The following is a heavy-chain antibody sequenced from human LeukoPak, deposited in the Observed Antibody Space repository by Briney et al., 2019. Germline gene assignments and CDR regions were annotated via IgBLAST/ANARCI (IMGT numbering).Heavy chain of an antibody. J-gene: IGHJ6*03. CDR3: AKHLGAAAGPTDYYYYMDV. D-gene: IGHD6-13*01. Sequence: PGGSLGLSCAASGFTFSSYAMSWVRQAPGKGLEWVSAISGSGGSTYYADSVKGRFTISRDNSKNTLHLQMNSLRAEDTAVYYCAKHLGAAAGPTDYYYYMDVWGKGTTVTVSS. CDR1: GFTFSSYA. V-gene: IGHV3-23*01. CDR2: ISGSGGST.